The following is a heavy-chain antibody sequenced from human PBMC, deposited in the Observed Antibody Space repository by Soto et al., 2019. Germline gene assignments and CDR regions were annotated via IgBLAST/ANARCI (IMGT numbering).Heavy chain of an antibody. CDR3: ARDLLGSFDV. J-gene: IGHJ3*01. CDR1: GYSFTSYG. CDR2: INTNNGNT. Sequence: QVQLVQSGAVVKKPGASVKVSCKASGYSFTSYGIGWVRQAPGRGLEWMGWINTNNGNTNSAQRLQGRVTMTADTSTRTAYMELRSLRFDATDVYSCARDLLGSFDVWGQGTMVTISS. D-gene: IGHD2-15*01. V-gene: IGHV1-18*01.